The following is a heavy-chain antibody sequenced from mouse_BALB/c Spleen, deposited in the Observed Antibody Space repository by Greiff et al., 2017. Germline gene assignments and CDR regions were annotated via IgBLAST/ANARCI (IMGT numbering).Heavy chain of an antibody. Sequence: EVQLQQSGAELVRPGALVKLSCKASGFNIKDYYMHWVKQRPEQGLEWIGWIDPENGNTIYDPKFQGKASITADTSSNTAYLQLSSLTSEDTAVYYCAVYGNYLAYWGQGTLSLSLQ. V-gene: IGHV14-1*02. J-gene: IGHJ3*01. CDR2: IDPENGNT. D-gene: IGHD2-1*01. CDR1: GFNIKDYY. CDR3: AVYGNYLAY.